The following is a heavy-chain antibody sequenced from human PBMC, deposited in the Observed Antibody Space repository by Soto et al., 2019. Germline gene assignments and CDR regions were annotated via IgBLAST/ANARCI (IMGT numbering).Heavy chain of an antibody. D-gene: IGHD3-10*01. Sequence: QITLKESGPTLVKPTQTLTLTCTFSGFSLSTSGVGVGWIRQPPGKALEWLALIYWDDDKRYSPSLKSRLTITKDTSKNQVVLTMTNMDPVDTATYYCAHSHYYGSGRDYYGMDVWGQGTTVTVSS. V-gene: IGHV2-5*02. CDR2: IYWDDDK. J-gene: IGHJ6*02. CDR3: AHSHYYGSGRDYYGMDV. CDR1: GFSLSTSGVG.